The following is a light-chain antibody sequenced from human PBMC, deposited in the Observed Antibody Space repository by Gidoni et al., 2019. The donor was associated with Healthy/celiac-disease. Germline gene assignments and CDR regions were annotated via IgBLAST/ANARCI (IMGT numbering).Light chain of an antibody. CDR2: LGS. J-gene: IGKJ3*01. CDR1: QSLLHSNGYNY. Sequence: DIVMTQSPLSLPVTPGEPASIPCRSSQSLLHSNGYNYLDWYLQKPGQSPQLLIYLGSNRASGVPDRFSGSGSGTDFTLKISRVEAEDVGVYYCMQALQTPCTFGPGTKVDIK. CDR3: MQALQTPCT. V-gene: IGKV2-28*01.